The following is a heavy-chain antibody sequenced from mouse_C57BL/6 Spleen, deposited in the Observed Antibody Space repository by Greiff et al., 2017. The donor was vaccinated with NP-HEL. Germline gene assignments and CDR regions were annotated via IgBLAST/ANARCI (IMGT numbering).Heavy chain of an antibody. CDR1: GYSFTSYY. D-gene: IGHD1-1*01. CDR2: IYPGSGNT. Sequence: VQLQQSGPELVKPGASVKISCKASGYSFTSYYIHWVKQRPGQGLEWIGWIYPGSGNTKYNEKFKGKATLTADTSSSTAYMQLSSLTSEDSAVYYCAITTVVASYYFDYWGQGTTHTVSS. CDR3: AITTVVASYYFDY. J-gene: IGHJ2*01. V-gene: IGHV1-66*01.